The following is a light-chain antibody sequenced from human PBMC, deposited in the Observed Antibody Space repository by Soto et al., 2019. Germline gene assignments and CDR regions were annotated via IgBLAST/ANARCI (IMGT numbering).Light chain of an antibody. Sequence: DIQMTQSPSSVSASVGDTVTITCRASQDINSRLAWFQQQPGRPPKYVIQAATMLQSGFPSRFAGSGSGRDFTLTIHTPQPEDSATYYCLQVANFPRTFGQGTKVDIK. CDR3: LQVANFPRT. CDR1: QDINSR. J-gene: IGKJ1*01. V-gene: IGKV1-12*01. CDR2: AAT.